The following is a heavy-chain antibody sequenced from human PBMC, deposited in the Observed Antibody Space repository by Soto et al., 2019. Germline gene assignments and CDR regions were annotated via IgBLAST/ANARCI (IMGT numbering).Heavy chain of an antibody. CDR3: ALVDATLTGYSSFYLDY. J-gene: IGHJ4*02. CDR2: IYPRDSDT. Sequence: GESLKISCKGSGYIFTTYWIAWVRQMPGKGLEWMGIIYPRDSDTRYSPSFQGQVTISADKAINTAYLQWSSLKASDTAIYYCALVDATLTGYSSFYLDYWGQGALVTVSS. D-gene: IGHD3-9*01. CDR1: GYIFTTYW. V-gene: IGHV5-51*01.